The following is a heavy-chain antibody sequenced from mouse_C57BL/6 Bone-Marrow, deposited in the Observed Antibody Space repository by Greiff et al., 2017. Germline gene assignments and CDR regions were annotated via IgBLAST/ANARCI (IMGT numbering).Heavy chain of an antibody. CDR1: GYTFTSSG. CDR2: IYPRSGNT. CDR3: ASEDGNFFDY. D-gene: IGHD2-1*01. Sequence: VQRVESGAELARPGASVKLSCKASGYTFTSSGISWVKQRTGQGLEWIGEIYPRSGNTYYNEKFKGKATLTADKSSSTAYMELRSLTSEDSAVYFCASEDGNFFDYWGQGTTLTVSS. V-gene: IGHV1-81*01. J-gene: IGHJ2*01.